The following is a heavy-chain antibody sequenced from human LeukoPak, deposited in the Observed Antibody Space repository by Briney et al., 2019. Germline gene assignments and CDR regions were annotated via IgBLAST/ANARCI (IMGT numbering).Heavy chain of an antibody. CDR1: GYTFTSYA. D-gene: IGHD2-21*02. CDR2: INTNTGNP. V-gene: IGHV7-4-1*01. Sequence: ASVKVSCKASGYTFTSYAMNWGRQAPGQGLEWMGWINTNTGNPTYAQGFTGRFVFSLDTSVSTAYLQICSLKAEDTAVYYCARYCGGDCYSGFDYWGQGTLVTVSS. J-gene: IGHJ4*02. CDR3: ARYCGGDCYSGFDY.